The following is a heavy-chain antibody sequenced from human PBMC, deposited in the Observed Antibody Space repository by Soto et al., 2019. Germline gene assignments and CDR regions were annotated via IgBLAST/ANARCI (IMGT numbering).Heavy chain of an antibody. J-gene: IGHJ4*02. Sequence: QVPLQESGPRLVKPSETLSLTCSVSGSSFSNFYWSWIRQPAGKGLEWIGRIYTSGATSYNPSLKSRVTMSVDTSQTQMSLSVRSVTAADTAVYFCARGGIQLSYAFDYWGPGILVTVSS. CDR3: ARGGIQLSYAFDY. CDR2: IYTSGAT. CDR1: GSSFSNFY. D-gene: IGHD1-1*01. V-gene: IGHV4-4*07.